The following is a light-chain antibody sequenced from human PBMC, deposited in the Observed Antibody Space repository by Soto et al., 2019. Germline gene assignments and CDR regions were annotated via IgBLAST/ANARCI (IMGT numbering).Light chain of an antibody. Sequence: EIVLTQSPGTLSLSPGERATLSCRASQSVTSTFLAWYQQRPGQAPRLLIYDSSSRAAGIPDRFSGSGSGTDFTLTISRLEPEDFAVYYCQQYGGSHLTFGGGTKVEIK. CDR2: DSS. CDR1: QSVTSTF. CDR3: QQYGGSHLT. V-gene: IGKV3-20*01. J-gene: IGKJ4*01.